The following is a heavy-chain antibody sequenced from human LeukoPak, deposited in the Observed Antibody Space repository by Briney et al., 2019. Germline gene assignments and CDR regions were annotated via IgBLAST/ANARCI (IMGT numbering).Heavy chain of an antibody. V-gene: IGHV3-23*01. Sequence: GGTLRLSCAASGFTFSSYGMSWVRQAPGKGLEWVSALSHSFGSTYYADSVKGRFTTSRDNSKNTLYLQMSSLRAEDTAVYYCAKGGSSSWDYFWGQGTLVTVSS. CDR1: GFTFSSYG. J-gene: IGHJ4*02. D-gene: IGHD6-13*01. CDR3: AKGGSSSWDYF. CDR2: LSHSFGST.